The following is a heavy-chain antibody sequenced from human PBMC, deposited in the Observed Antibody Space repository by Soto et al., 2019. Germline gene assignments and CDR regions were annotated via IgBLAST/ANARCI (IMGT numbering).Heavy chain of an antibody. Sequence: GGSLRLSCAASGFTFSSYAMSWVRQAPGKGLEWVSAISGSGGSTYYADSVKGRFTISRDNSKNTLYLQMNSLRAEDTAVYYCAKGSTVTRSRILDYWGQGTLVTVSS. J-gene: IGHJ4*02. CDR2: ISGSGGST. CDR3: AKGSTVTRSRILDY. D-gene: IGHD4-17*01. V-gene: IGHV3-23*01. CDR1: GFTFSSYA.